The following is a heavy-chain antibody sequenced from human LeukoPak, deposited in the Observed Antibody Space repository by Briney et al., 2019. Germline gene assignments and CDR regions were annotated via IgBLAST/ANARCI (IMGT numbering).Heavy chain of an antibody. Sequence: SETLSLTCNVSGGSISSGDYYWSWIRQPPGKGLEWIGYIYYSGSTYYNPSLKSRVTISVDTSKNQFSLKLSSVTAADTAVYYCARLEMAPDAGWFDPWGQGTLVTVSS. J-gene: IGHJ5*02. CDR1: GGSISSGDYY. V-gene: IGHV4-30-4*01. D-gene: IGHD5-24*01. CDR3: ARLEMAPDAGWFDP. CDR2: IYYSGST.